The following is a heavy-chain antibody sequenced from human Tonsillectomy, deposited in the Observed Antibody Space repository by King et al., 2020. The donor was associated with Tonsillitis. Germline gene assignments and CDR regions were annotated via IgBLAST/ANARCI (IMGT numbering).Heavy chain of an antibody. CDR3: VRDGALVDLPAGVYGMDV. Sequence: VQLVESGGGVVQPGHSLRLSCAASRFAFTSFGIHWVRQAPGKGLEWVAFVYPDGSAMNYGDSGRGRFIISSDNSNKMVFLQMFSLRGDATAMYYCVRDGALVDLPAGVYGMDVWGRGTTVTVSS. CDR2: VYPDGSAM. J-gene: IGHJ6*02. D-gene: IGHD3-10*01. CDR1: RFAFTSFG. V-gene: IGHV3-30*12.